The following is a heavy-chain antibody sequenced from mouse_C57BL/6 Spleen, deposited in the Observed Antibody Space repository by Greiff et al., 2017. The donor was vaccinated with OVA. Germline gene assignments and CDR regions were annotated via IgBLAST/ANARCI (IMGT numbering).Heavy chain of an antibody. J-gene: IGHJ3*01. CDR1: GYTFTDYN. CDR2: INPNNGGT. Sequence: EVKVVESGPELVKPGASVKIPCKASGYTFTDYNMDWVKQSHGKSLEWIGDINPNNGGTIYNQKFKGKATLTVDKSSSTAYMELRSLTSEDTAVDYCARTWDRGFAYWGQGTLVTVSA. V-gene: IGHV1-18*01. D-gene: IGHD3-3*01. CDR3: ARTWDRGFAY.